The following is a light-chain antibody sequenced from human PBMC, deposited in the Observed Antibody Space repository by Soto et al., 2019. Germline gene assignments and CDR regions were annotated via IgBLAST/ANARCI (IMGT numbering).Light chain of an antibody. Sequence: IHLTQSPSTMSASVVDRVTITCRASQSINTWLAWYQQRPGKAPKLLVYDASNLQSGVPSTFSGSGSGTDFTLTISSLQPEDFATYYCQQSHSIPWTFGQGSKVDI. CDR2: DAS. CDR1: QSINTW. J-gene: IGKJ1*01. V-gene: IGKV1-5*01. CDR3: QQSHSIPWT.